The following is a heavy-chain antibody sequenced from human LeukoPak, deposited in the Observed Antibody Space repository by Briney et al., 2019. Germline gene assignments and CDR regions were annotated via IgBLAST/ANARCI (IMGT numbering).Heavy chain of an antibody. Sequence: ASVKVSCKASGYTLTSYGISWVRQAPGQGLEWMGWISAYNGNTNYAQKLQGRVTMTTDTSTSTAYMELRSLRSDDTAVYYCARCGDYLEYNWFDPWGQGTLVTVSS. V-gene: IGHV1-18*01. CDR1: GYTLTSYG. CDR2: ISAYNGNT. J-gene: IGHJ5*02. D-gene: IGHD4-17*01. CDR3: ARCGDYLEYNWFDP.